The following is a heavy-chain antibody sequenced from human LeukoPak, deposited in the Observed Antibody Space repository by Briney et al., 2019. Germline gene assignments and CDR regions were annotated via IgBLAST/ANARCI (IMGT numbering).Heavy chain of an antibody. V-gene: IGHV3-48*04. CDR3: ARHLGPIPTTVTAEDGMDV. J-gene: IGHJ6*02. Sequence: PGGSLRLSCAASGFTFSSYSMNWVRQAPGKGLEWVSYISSSSSTIYYADSVKGRFTISRDNAKNSLYLQMNSLRAEDTAVYYCARHLGPIPTTVTAEDGMDVWGQGTTVTVSS. CDR2: ISSSSSTI. D-gene: IGHD4-17*01. CDR1: GFTFSSYS.